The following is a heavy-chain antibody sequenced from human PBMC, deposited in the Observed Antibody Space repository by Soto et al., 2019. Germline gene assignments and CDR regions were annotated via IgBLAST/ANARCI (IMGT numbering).Heavy chain of an antibody. CDR1: GFTFSSYA. CDR3: ARDGDFQRIAYYFDY. Sequence: QVQLVESGGGVVQPGRSLRLSCAASGFTFSSYAMHWVRQAPGKGLEWVAVISYDGSNKYYADYVKGRVTISRDTSKTTLYLQMNSLRAEDTALYYCARDGDFQRIAYYFDYWGQGTLVTVSS. V-gene: IGHV3-30-3*01. D-gene: IGHD2-21*01. CDR2: ISYDGSNK. J-gene: IGHJ4*02.